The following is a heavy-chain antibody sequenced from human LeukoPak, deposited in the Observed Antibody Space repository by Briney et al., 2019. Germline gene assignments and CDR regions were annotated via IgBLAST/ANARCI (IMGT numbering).Heavy chain of an antibody. Sequence: SETLSLTCTVSGGSISSYYWSWIRQPPGKGLEWIGYIYHSGSTYYNPSLKSRVTISVDRSKNQFSLKLSSVTAADTAVYYCARGGPYGPDAFDIWGQGTMVTVSS. V-gene: IGHV4-59*12. CDR2: IYHSGST. D-gene: IGHD3-10*01. CDR1: GGSISSYY. CDR3: ARGGPYGPDAFDI. J-gene: IGHJ3*02.